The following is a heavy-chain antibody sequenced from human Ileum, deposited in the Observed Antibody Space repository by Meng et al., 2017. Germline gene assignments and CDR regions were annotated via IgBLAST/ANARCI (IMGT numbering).Heavy chain of an antibody. D-gene: IGHD3-3*01. V-gene: IGHV4-30-4*01. CDR3: AGENTIFGVVWGSWFDP. J-gene: IGHJ5*02. CDR2: IYYSGST. CDR1: GGSISSGDYY. Sequence: QVQLQESGPGLVKPSQTLSLTCTVSGGSISSGDYYWSWIRQPPGKGLEWIGYIYYSGSTYYNPSLKSRVTISVDTSKNQFSLKLSSVTAADTAVYYCAGENTIFGVVWGSWFDPWGQGTLVTVSS.